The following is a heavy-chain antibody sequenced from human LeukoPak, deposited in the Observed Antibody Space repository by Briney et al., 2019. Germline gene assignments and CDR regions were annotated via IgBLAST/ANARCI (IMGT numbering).Heavy chain of an antibody. CDR3: AREDRYSSSSIDY. Sequence: SQTLSLTCAISGDSVSSSSAAWNWIRQSPSRGLEWLGRTYYRSKWYSDYAVSVKSRMTINPDTSKNQLSLQLNSVTPEDTAVYYCAREDRYSSSSIDYWGQGTLVTVSS. CDR2: TYYRSKWYS. CDR1: GDSVSSSSAA. J-gene: IGHJ4*02. D-gene: IGHD6-13*01. V-gene: IGHV6-1*01.